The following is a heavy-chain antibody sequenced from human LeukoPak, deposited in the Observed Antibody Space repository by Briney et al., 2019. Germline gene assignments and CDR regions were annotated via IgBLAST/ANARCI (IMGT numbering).Heavy chain of an antibody. CDR1: GFTFSDYY. CDR3: ARVYEGPVAGLHFDY. CDR2: ISSSGSTI. V-gene: IGHV3-11*01. Sequence: GGSLRLSCAASGFTFSDYYMSWIRQAPGKGLEWVSYISSSGSTIYYADSVRGRFTISRDNAKNSPYLQMNSLRAEDTAVYYCARVYEGPVAGLHFDYWGQGTLVTVSS. J-gene: IGHJ4*02. D-gene: IGHD6-19*01.